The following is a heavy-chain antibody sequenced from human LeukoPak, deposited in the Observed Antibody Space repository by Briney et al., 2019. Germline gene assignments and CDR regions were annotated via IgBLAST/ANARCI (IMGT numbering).Heavy chain of an antibody. CDR2: INHSGST. V-gene: IGHV4-34*01. J-gene: IGHJ2*01. Sequence: SETLSLTCAVYGGSFSGYFWTWIRQPPGKGLEWIGEINHSGSTNYNPSLKSRVTISVDTSQNQFSLRLSSLTAADTAVYYCARGDAGWYFDLWGRGTLVTVSS. CDR3: ARGDAGWYFDL. CDR1: GGSFSGYF.